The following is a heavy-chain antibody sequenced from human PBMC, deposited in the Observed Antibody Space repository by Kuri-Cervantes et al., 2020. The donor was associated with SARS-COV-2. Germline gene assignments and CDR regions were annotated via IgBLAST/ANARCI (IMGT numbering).Heavy chain of an antibody. V-gene: IGHV1-18*01. Sequence: ASVKVSCKASGYTFTSYGISWVRQAPGQGRAWMGWISAYKGNTNYAQKLQGRVTIIRDTSASTAYVELSSLRSENTAVYYCARDQGNEDMYDFWSGRQTGDGMDFWGQGTTVTVSS. D-gene: IGHD3-3*01. J-gene: IGHJ6*02. CDR1: GYTFTSYG. CDR2: ISAYKGNT. CDR3: ARDQGNEDMYDFWSGRQTGDGMDF.